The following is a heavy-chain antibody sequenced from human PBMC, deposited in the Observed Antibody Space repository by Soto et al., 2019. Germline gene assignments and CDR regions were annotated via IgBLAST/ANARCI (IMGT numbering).Heavy chain of an antibody. V-gene: IGHV1-18*01. CDR2: ISGYNGNT. CDR1: GYAFSGYR. J-gene: IGHJ5*01. Sequence: QVQLVQSGAEMKQPGASVKVSCKTSGYAFSGYRLSWVRQGPGPGREWMGWISGYNGNTDYAQKFQGRVTMTTDTSTSAAYMELRRLRSDDTAVDYCARDLGPPNWFDSWGQGTLVTVSS. D-gene: IGHD2-8*01. CDR3: ARDLGPPNWFDS.